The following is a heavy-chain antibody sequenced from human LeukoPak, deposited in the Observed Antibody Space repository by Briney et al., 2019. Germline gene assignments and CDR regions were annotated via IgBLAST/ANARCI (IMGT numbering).Heavy chain of an antibody. Sequence: ASVKVSCKASGYTFTSYGISWVRQAPGQGLEWMGWISAYNGNTNYAQKLQGRVTMTTDTSTSTAYMELRSLRSDDTAVYYCARVPSSSSSWCLGWFDPWGQGTLVTVSS. CDR2: ISAYNGNT. V-gene: IGHV1-18*04. CDR3: ARVPSSSSSWCLGWFDP. CDR1: GYTFTSYG. D-gene: IGHD6-13*01. J-gene: IGHJ5*02.